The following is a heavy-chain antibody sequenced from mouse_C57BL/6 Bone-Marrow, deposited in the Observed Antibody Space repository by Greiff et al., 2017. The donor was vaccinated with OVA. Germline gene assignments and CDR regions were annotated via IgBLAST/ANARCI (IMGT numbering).Heavy chain of an antibody. V-gene: IGHV1-55*01. CDR1: GYTFTSYW. D-gene: IGHD2-1*01. Sequence: QVQLQQPGAELVKPGASVKMSCKASGYTFTSYWITWVKQRPGQGLEWIGDIYPGSGSTTYNEKFKSKATLTVDKSSSTAYMQISSLTSEDSAVYDCASYCNYPWYFEVWGTGTTVTVSS. CDR2: IYPGSGST. J-gene: IGHJ1*03. CDR3: ASYCNYPWYFEV.